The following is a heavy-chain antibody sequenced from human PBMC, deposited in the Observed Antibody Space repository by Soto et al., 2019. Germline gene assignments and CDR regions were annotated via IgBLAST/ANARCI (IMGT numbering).Heavy chain of an antibody. J-gene: IGHJ4*02. D-gene: IGHD5-12*01. V-gene: IGHV1-69*01. Sequence: QVQLVQSGAEVKKPGSSVKVSCKASGGTFRSYAISWVRQAPGQGLEWMGGIIPIFGTANYAQKFQGRVTNTADESKSTAYLELSSLRSEDTAVHYCARYTEWLRFRYFDYRGQGTLVTDSS. CDR2: IIPIFGTA. CDR3: ARYTEWLRFRYFDY. CDR1: GGTFRSYA.